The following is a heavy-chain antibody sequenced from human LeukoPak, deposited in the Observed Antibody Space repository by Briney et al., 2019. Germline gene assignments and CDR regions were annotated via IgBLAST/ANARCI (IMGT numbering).Heavy chain of an antibody. V-gene: IGHV3-11*04. CDR2: ISSSGSSK. J-gene: IGHJ1*01. D-gene: IGHD6-13*01. Sequence: GGSLRLSCAASGFTFSDYYMSWIRQAPGKGLEWVSYISSSGSSKYYADSVKGRFTTSRDNAKNSLDLQMNSLKVEDTAVYYCATPAAGPGAEYSLYWGQGTLVIVSS. CDR1: GFTFSDYY. CDR3: ATPAAGPGAEYSLY.